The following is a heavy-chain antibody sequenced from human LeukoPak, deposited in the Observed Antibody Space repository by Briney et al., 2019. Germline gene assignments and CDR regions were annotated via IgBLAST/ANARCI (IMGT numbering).Heavy chain of an antibody. CDR2: IYYSGST. D-gene: IGHD6-19*01. J-gene: IGHJ2*01. CDR1: GGSMSHYF. CDR3: AKTVAGYWYFDL. Sequence: TSETLSLTCTVSGGSMSHYFWSWIRQPPGKALEWIGYIYYSGSTNYNPSLKSRVTISVDPSKNQFSLKLNSVTAADTAVYYCAKTVAGYWYFDLWGRGTLVTVSS. V-gene: IGHV4-59*08.